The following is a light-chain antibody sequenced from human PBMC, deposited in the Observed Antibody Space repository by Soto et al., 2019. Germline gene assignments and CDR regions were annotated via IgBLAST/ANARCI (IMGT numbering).Light chain of an antibody. J-gene: IGLJ2*01. CDR3: TSXTTSTTMI. CDR1: SSDIGAYNF. CDR2: DVN. Sequence: QSALTQPASVSGSPGQSITISCTGTSSDIGAYNFVSWYQQHPGKAPKLMLYDVNIRPSGVSNRFSGSKSGNTASLTISGXQAXXXADYYCTSXTTSTTMIFGGGTKVTVL. V-gene: IGLV2-14*03.